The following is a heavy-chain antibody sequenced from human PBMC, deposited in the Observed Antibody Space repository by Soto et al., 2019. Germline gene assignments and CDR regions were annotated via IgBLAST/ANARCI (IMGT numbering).Heavy chain of an antibody. V-gene: IGHV5-51*01. D-gene: IGHD3-9*01. CDR1: GDSFTRYG. J-gene: IGHJ4*02. Sequence: VGSLRIYCQVPGDSFTRYGIGWVRQMPGKGLEWMGIIYPGDSDTRYSPSFQGQITISADKSISTAYLQSSSLKASDTAMYYCARQHEIKNHILTGSDYWGQGTLVTVPS. CDR2: IYPGDSDT. CDR3: ARQHEIKNHILTGSDY.